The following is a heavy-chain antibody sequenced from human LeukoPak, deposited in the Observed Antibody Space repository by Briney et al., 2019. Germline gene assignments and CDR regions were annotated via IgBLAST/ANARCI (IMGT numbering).Heavy chain of an antibody. CDR1: GFTVSSNY. V-gene: IGHV3-23*01. D-gene: IGHD4-23*01. Sequence: GGSLRLSCAASGFTVSSNYMSWARQAPGKGLEWVSAISGSGGSTYYADSVKGRFTISRDNSKNTLYLQMNSLRAEDTAVYYCAKSGGGNSRYFDYWGQGTLVTVSS. CDR2: ISGSGGST. CDR3: AKSGGGNSRYFDY. J-gene: IGHJ4*02.